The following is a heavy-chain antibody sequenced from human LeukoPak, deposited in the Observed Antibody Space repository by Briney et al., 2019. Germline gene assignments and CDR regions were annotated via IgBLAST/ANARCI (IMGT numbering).Heavy chain of an antibody. CDR1: GYTFTSYG. CDR2: ISAYNGNT. V-gene: IGHV1-18*01. J-gene: IGHJ4*02. CDR3: ARDQVRLLYGGNSVFGY. Sequence: GASVKVSCKASGYTFTSYGISWVRQAPGQGLEWMGWISAYNGNTNYAQKLQGRVTMTTDTSTSTAYMELRSLRSDDTAVYYCARDQVRLLYGGNSVFGYWGQGTLVTVSS. D-gene: IGHD4-23*01.